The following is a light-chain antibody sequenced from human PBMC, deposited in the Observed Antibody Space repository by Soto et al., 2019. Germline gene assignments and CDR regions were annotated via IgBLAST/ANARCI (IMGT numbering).Light chain of an antibody. Sequence: EIVLTQSPGTLSLSPGERATLSCRASQSVQSSTLTWYQQKPGQAPRLLIYGASSRATGIPDRFSGSGSGTDFTLTISRLEPEDFAVYYCQQYGSSPTTFGPGTKVDIK. CDR3: QQYGSSPTT. J-gene: IGKJ3*01. CDR1: QSVQSST. CDR2: GAS. V-gene: IGKV3-20*01.